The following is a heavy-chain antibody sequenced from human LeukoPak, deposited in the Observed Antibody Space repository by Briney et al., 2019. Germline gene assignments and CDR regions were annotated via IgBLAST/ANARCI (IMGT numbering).Heavy chain of an antibody. D-gene: IGHD2-2*01. V-gene: IGHV4-34*01. CDR1: GGSFSGYY. J-gene: IGHJ6*02. CDR3: ARDQEACGMDV. Sequence: SETLSLTCAVYGGSFSGYYWSWIRQPPGKGLEWIGEINHSGTTSYNPSLKSRVTISVDTSKNQFSLKLSSVTAADTAVYYCARDQEACGMDVWGQGTTVTVSS. CDR2: INHSGTT.